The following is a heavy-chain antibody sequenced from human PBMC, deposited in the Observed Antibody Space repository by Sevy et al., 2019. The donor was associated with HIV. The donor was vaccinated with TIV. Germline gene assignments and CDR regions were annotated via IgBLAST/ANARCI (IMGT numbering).Heavy chain of an antibody. CDR2: TFIAVRT. V-gene: IGHV3-66*02. CDR3: ARETKAVAFSWYYYYMDV. CDR1: GFTVNTNY. J-gene: IGHJ6*03. Sequence: GGSLRLSCAASGFTVNTNYMTWVRQSPGKGLEWVSLTFIAVRTYYADSVKGRFTISGDNSRNTVYLQMNSLRLEDTGVYYCARETKAVAFSWYYYYMDVWGKGTTVTVSS. D-gene: IGHD6-19*01.